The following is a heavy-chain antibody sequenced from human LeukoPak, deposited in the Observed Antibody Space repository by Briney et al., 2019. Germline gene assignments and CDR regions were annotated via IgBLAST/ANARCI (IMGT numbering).Heavy chain of an antibody. CDR1: GFTLSIHG. CDR3: INEDYYGWQSFAFDI. CDR2: IGYDGSNI. V-gene: IGHV3-30*02. J-gene: IGHJ3*02. D-gene: IGHD3-10*01. Sequence: GGSLRLSCAASGFTLSIHGMHWVRQAPGKGLEWLSYIGYDGSNIQYADSVRGRFTISRDNSKNTLYLEMNTLRVEDTAVYHCINEDYYGWQSFAFDIWGQGTMVTVSS.